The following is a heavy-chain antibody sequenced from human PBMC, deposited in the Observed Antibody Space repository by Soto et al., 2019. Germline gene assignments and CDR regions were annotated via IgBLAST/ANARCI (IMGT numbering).Heavy chain of an antibody. J-gene: IGHJ6*02. CDR1: GYTFRNYI. Sequence: QVQLVQSAGEVKKPGASAIVSCQASGYTFRNYIITWLRQTPRQGLEWMGWISPYNGNTNYARQFRGRVTLTTDTSTSAAYLELRNLASDHAATYYCARYCAGNACYSRHYYTMDVWGQGTTV. V-gene: IGHV1-18*01. CDR3: ARYCAGNACYSRHYYTMDV. CDR2: ISPYNGNT. D-gene: IGHD2-21*02.